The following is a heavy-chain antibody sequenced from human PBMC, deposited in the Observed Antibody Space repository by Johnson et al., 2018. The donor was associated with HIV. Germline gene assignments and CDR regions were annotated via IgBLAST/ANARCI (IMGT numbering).Heavy chain of an antibody. J-gene: IGHJ3*02. CDR1: GISFSSYA. D-gene: IGHD3-9*01. V-gene: IGHV3-33*06. CDR3: AKDRPPGLTGYYDAFDI. Sequence: VQLVESGGGVVQPGRSLRLSCAVSGISFSSYAMHWVRQAPGKGLKWVAVTWYDGSNKQYADSVKGRFTISRDNSRNTLYLQMNSLRAEDTAVYYCAKDRPPGLTGYYDAFDIWGQGTMVTVSS. CDR2: TWYDGSNK.